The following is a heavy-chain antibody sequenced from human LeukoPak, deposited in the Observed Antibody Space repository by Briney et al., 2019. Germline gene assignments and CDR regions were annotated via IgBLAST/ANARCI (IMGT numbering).Heavy chain of an antibody. CDR1: GFTFSSYA. Sequence: GRSLRLSCAASGFTFSSYAMHWVRQAPGKGLEWVAVITYDGSNKYYADSVKGRFTISRDNSKSTLYLQMNSLRAEDTAVYYCARGDRGSPTAFDYWGQGTLVTVSS. D-gene: IGHD1-26*01. V-gene: IGHV3-30*04. CDR3: ARGDRGSPTAFDY. J-gene: IGHJ4*02. CDR2: ITYDGSNK.